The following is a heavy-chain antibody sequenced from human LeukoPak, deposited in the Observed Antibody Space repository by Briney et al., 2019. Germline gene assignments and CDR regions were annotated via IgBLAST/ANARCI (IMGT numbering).Heavy chain of an antibody. D-gene: IGHD1-26*01. J-gene: IGHJ4*02. V-gene: IGHV4-4*07. Sequence: SETLSLTCIISGGSISSFHCTWLRHSTGKGLEWIRRIHTSGSTNFHPSLKSRVTMSLETSKNQFSLNLSSVTAADTAVYYWWGAPGRFSLLDYGGQGPLAT. CDR1: GGSISSFH. CDR3: WGAPGRFSLLDY. CDR2: IHTSGST.